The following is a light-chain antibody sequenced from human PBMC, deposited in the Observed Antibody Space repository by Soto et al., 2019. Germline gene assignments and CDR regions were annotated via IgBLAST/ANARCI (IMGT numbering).Light chain of an antibody. Sequence: IVMTRAPARVSGSRVGRGAGGGMASQSVSSNLAWYQQTPGQAPRLLIYAASSRATGIPDRFSGSGSGTDFTLTIDGLEPEDFVVYYCQQYGSSPPVTFGQGTKV. V-gene: IGKV3-20*01. J-gene: IGKJ1*01. CDR2: AAS. CDR1: QSVSSN. CDR3: QQYGSSPPVT.